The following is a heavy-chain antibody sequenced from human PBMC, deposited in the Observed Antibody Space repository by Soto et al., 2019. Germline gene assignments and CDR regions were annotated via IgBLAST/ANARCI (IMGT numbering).Heavy chain of an antibody. J-gene: IGHJ3*02. D-gene: IGHD1-26*01. CDR2: IYHSGST. CDR1: GGSFSGYY. CDR3: ARPQFSGTYHDTFNI. V-gene: IGHV4-34*01. Sequence: PLETLSLTCAVYGGSFSGYYWTWIRQPPGTGLEWIGEIYHSGSTNYNPSLKSRVTISVDTSKNLFSLKLTSVTAADTAMYYCARPQFSGTYHDTFNIWGQGTMVTVSS.